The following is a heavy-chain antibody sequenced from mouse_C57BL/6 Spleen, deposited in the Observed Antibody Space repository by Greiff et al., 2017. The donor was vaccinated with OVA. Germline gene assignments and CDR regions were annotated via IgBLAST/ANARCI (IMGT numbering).Heavy chain of an antibody. J-gene: IGHJ4*01. CDR3: AKKSGSSYAMDY. Sequence: QVHVKQSGPGLVQPSQSLSITCTVSGFSLTSYGVHWVRQSPGKGLEWLGVIWRGGSTDYNAAFMSRLSITKDNSKSQVFFKMNSLQADDTAIYYCAKKSGSSYAMDYWGQGTSVTVSS. CDR1: GFSLTSYG. D-gene: IGHD1-1*01. V-gene: IGHV2-5*01. CDR2: IWRGGST.